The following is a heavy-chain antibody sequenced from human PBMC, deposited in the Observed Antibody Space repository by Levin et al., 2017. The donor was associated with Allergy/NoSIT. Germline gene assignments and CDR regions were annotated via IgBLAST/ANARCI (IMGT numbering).Heavy chain of an antibody. CDR3: ARVLSAISATGPEY. D-gene: IGHD6-13*01. CDR1: GGSISSSSYQ. Sequence: SETLSLTFTFSGGSISSSSYQWGWIRQPPGKGLEWIGNIYYTGSTSYNPSLKNRVTISIDTSKNQLFLRLTSVTAAETAVYYCARVLSAISATGPEYLGQGILVTVSS. J-gene: IGHJ4*02. V-gene: IGHV4-39*07. CDR2: IYYTGST.